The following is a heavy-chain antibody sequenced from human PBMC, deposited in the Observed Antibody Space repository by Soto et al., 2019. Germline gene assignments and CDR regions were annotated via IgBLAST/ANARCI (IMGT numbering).Heavy chain of an antibody. CDR1: GGTFSSYT. CDR2: IIPILGIA. CDR3: DNTIFGVVAPSVGYYYMDV. Sequence: ASVKVSCKASGGTFSSYTISWVRQAPGQGLEWMGRIIPILGIANYAQKFPGRVTITADKSTSTAYMELSSLRSEDTAVYYCDNTIFGVVAPSVGYYYMDVWGKGTTVTVSS. V-gene: IGHV1-69*02. D-gene: IGHD3-3*01. J-gene: IGHJ6*03.